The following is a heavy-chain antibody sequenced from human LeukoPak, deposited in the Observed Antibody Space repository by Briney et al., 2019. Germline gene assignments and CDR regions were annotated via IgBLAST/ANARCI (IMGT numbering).Heavy chain of an antibody. CDR1: GGTFSSYA. CDR3: ARDRNVQITDGTFDL. Sequence: ASVKVSCKASGGTFSSYAISWVRQAPGQGLEWMGGIIPIFGTANYAQKFQGRVTITTDESTSTAYMELSSLRSEDTAVYYCARDRNVQITDGTFDLWGQGTLVTVSS. J-gene: IGHJ3*01. V-gene: IGHV1-69*05. D-gene: IGHD1-1*01. CDR2: IIPIFGTA.